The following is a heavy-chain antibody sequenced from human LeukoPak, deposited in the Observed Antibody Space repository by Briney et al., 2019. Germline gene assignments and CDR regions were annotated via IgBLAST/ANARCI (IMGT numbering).Heavy chain of an antibody. V-gene: IGHV1-69*06. CDR3: ARVGSDSSGWRRFDY. CDR2: IIPIFGTA. Sequence: GASVKVSCKASGYTFTSYGISWVRQAPGQGLEWMGGIIPIFGTANYAQKFQGRVTITADKSTSTAYMELSSLRSEDTAVYYCARVGSDSSGWRRFDYWGQGTLVTVSS. D-gene: IGHD6-19*01. CDR1: GYTFTSYG. J-gene: IGHJ4*02.